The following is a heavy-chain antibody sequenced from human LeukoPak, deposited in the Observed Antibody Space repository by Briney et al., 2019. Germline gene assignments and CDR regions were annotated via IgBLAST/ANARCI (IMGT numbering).Heavy chain of an antibody. CDR3: AKWGDYDVLTGYYDSDY. CDR2: VSGRDTST. J-gene: IGHJ4*02. V-gene: IGHV3-23*05. Sequence: GASLRLSCAASGFTFSNYAMSGVRQAPGKGLEWGSAVSGRDTSTYYTDSVKGRFTISRDNSKNTLYLQMNSLSAEDTAIYYCAKWGDYDVLTGYYDSDYWGQGTLVTVSS. D-gene: IGHD3-9*01. CDR1: GFTFSNYA.